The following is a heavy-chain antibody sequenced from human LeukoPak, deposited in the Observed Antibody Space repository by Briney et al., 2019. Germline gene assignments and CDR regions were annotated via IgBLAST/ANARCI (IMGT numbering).Heavy chain of an antibody. CDR3: ARDAGYSYGPTFYYYYGMDV. Sequence: PGGSLRLSCAASGFTVSSNYMSWVRQAPGKGLEWVSVIYSGGSTYYADSVKGRFTISRDNSKNTLYLQMNSLRAEDTAVYYCARDAGYSYGPTFYYYYGMDVWGQGTTVTVSS. D-gene: IGHD5-18*01. V-gene: IGHV3-66*01. CDR1: GFTVSSNY. J-gene: IGHJ6*02. CDR2: IYSGGST.